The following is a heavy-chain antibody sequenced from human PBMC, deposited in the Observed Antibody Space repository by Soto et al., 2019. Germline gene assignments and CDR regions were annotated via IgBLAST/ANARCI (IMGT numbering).Heavy chain of an antibody. V-gene: IGHV3-23*01. Sequence: HPAESLPPSCTPSGSPFTDFAISWVRPPPGKGLEWVSVISAGGSTYYADSVKGRFTDSRANSKNTLYLQTNSLRAEDTAVYYCATVPIWCSSASCDTEGFDYWGQGTLVTVSS. J-gene: IGHJ4*02. D-gene: IGHD2-2*02. CDR2: ISAGGST. CDR3: ATVPIWCSSASCDTEGFDY. CDR1: GSPFTDFA.